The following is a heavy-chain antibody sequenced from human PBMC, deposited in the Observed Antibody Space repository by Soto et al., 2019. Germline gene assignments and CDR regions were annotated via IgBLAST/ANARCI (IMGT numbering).Heavy chain of an antibody. V-gene: IGHV3-30*18. J-gene: IGHJ6*02. CDR2: ISYDGSNK. CDR1: GFTFSSYG. D-gene: IGHD6-13*01. CDR3: AKERIAAAGTILIYYGMDV. Sequence: GGSLRLSCAASGFTFSSYGMHWVRQAPGKGLEWVAVISYDGSNKYYADSVKGRFTISRDNSKNTLYLQMNSLRAEDTAVYYCAKERIAAAGTILIYYGMDVWGQGTTVTVSS.